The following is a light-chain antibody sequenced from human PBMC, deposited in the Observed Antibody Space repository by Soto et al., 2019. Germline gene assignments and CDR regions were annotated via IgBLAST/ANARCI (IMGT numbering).Light chain of an antibody. V-gene: IGLV2-14*03. CDR3: SSYTSSSTLV. J-gene: IGLJ2*01. CDR1: SSDVGGYNY. Sequence: QSALTQPASVSGSPGQSITISCTGTSSDVGGYNYVSWYQHHPGKAPKLMIYDVSNRPSGVSNRFSCSKSGNKAYMTISRLQADDEGYYYCSSYTSSSTLVFGGGTKVTVL. CDR2: DVS.